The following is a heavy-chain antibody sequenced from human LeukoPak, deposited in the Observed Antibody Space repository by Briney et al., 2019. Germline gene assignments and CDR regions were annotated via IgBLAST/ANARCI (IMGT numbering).Heavy chain of an antibody. Sequence: SVKVSCKASGGTFSSYAISWVRQAPGQGLEWMGGIIPIFGTANYAQKFQGRVTITADESTSTAYMELSSLRSEDTAVYYCARDPPGYCSSTSCYVVDDPWGQGTLVTVSS. CDR3: ARDPPGYCSSTSCYVVDDP. CDR1: GGTFSSYA. D-gene: IGHD2-2*01. V-gene: IGHV1-69*01. CDR2: IIPIFGTA. J-gene: IGHJ5*02.